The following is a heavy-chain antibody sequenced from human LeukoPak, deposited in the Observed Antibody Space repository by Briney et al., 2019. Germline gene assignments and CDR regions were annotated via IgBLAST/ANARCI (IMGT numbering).Heavy chain of an antibody. CDR1: GVSFSGYY. D-gene: IGHD1-26*01. V-gene: IGHV4-34*01. J-gene: IGHJ6*03. CDR2: INHSGST. Sequence: SETLSLTCAVYGVSFSGYYRSWIRQPPGKGLEWIGEINHSGSTNYNPSLKSRVTISVDTSKNQFSLKLSSVPAADTAVYYCARKGGYYMDVWGKGTTVTVSS. CDR3: ARKGGYYMDV.